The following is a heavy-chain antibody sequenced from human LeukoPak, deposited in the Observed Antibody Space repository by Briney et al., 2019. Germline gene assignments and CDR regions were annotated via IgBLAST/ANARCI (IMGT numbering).Heavy chain of an antibody. V-gene: IGHV3-23*01. J-gene: IGHJ4*02. CDR3: AKGKYCSSTSCYTPVDYFEY. Sequence: GGSPRLSCAVSVFTFSSYAMSWVRQAPGTGLEWVSAISGSGGSTYYADSVKGRFNISRDNSKNTLYLQMNSLRAEDTAVYYCAKGKYCSSTSCYTPVDYFEYWGQGTLVTVSS. CDR2: ISGSGGST. CDR1: VFTFSSYA. D-gene: IGHD2-2*02.